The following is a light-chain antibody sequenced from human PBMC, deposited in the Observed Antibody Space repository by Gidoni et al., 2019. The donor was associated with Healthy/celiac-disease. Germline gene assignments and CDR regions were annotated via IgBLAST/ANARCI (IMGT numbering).Light chain of an antibody. CDR3: QSYDSSLSGVV. CDR2: GNS. Sequence: QSVLTQPPSVSGAPGQSVTISCTGSSSNIGAGYDVHWYQQLPGTAPKLLIYGNSNRPSGVPDRFSGYKSGTSASLAITGLQAEDEADYYCQSYDSSLSGVVFGGGTKLTVL. CDR1: SSNIGAGYD. J-gene: IGLJ2*01. V-gene: IGLV1-40*01.